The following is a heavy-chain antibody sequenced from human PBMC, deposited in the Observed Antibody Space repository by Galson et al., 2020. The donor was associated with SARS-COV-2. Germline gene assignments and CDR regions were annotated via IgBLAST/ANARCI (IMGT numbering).Heavy chain of an antibody. D-gene: IGHD6-13*01. V-gene: IGHV4-39*07. J-gene: IGHJ4*02. CDR2: IYYSGST. CDR1: GGSISSSSYY. CDR3: ARDDSNSSSWLDY. Sequence: SETLSLTCTVSGGSISSSSYYWGWIRQPPGKGLEWIGGIYYSGSTYYNPSLKSRVTISVDTSKNQFSLKLSSVTAADTAVYYCARDDSNSSSWLDYWGQGTLVTVSS.